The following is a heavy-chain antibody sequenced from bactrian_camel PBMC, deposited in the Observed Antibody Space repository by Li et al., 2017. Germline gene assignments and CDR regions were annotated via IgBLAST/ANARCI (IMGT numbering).Heavy chain of an antibody. CDR2: IRRSGGET. V-gene: IGHV3-3*01. J-gene: IGHJ4*01. CDR1: GHSRGSNC. CDR3: AAATCWRLDPDWGNNYKM. Sequence: VQLVESGGGLVQLGGSLRLSCVVSGHSRGSNCVGWYRLPPGRAPAEREGIAAIRRSGGETWYADSVKGRFTISEDTASDTVFLQMNSLEPEDTAMYYCAAATCWRLDPDWGNNYKMWGQGTQVTVS. D-gene: IGHD5*01.